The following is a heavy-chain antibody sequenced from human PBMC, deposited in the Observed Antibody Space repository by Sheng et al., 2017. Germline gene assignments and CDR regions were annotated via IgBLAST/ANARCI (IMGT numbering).Heavy chain of an antibody. Sequence: EVQLLESGGGLVQPGGSLRLSCAASGFTFSSYAMSWVRQAPGKGLEWVSAISGSGGSTYYADSVKGRFTISRDNSKNTLYLQMNSLRAEDTAVYYCAKAVLRFLEWFDNWFDPWGQGTLVTVSS. CDR3: AKAVLRFLEWFDNWFDP. J-gene: IGHJ5*02. D-gene: IGHD3-3*01. CDR1: GFTFSSYA. V-gene: IGHV3-23*01. CDR2: ISGSGGST.